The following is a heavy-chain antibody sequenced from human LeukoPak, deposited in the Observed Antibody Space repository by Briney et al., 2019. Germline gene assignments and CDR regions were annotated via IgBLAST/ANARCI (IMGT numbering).Heavy chain of an antibody. CDR3: AREQVVGRDGYNFQGNWFDP. CDR2: TYYRSKWYN. J-gene: IGHJ5*02. D-gene: IGHD5-12*01. Sequence: SQTLSLTCAISGDIVSSNSAAWNWIRQSPSRGLEWLGRTYYRSKWYNDYAVSVKSRITINPDTSKNQFSLQLNSVTPEDTAVYYCAREQVVGRDGYNFQGNWFDPWGQGTLVTVSS. CDR1: GDIVSSNSAA. V-gene: IGHV6-1*01.